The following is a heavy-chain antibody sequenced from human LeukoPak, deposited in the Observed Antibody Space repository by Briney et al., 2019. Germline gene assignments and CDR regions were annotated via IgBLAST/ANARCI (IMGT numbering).Heavy chain of an antibody. Sequence: SETLSLTCTVSGGSISSSSYYWGWIRQPPGKGLEWIGSIYYSGSTYYNPSLKSRVTISVDTSKNQFSLKLSSVTAADTAVYYCAILGGSYLSYYYYYYMDVWGKGTTVTVSS. J-gene: IGHJ6*03. V-gene: IGHV4-39*07. CDR2: IYYSGST. CDR1: GGSISSSSYY. D-gene: IGHD1-26*01. CDR3: AILGGSYLSYYYYYYMDV.